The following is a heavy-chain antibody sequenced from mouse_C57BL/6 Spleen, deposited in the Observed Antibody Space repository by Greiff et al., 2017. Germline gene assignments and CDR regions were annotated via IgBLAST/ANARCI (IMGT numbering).Heavy chain of an antibody. CDR2: IHPNSGST. CDR3: ARGIYDGPTGYFDV. CDR1: GYTFTSYW. V-gene: IGHV1-64*01. D-gene: IGHD2-3*01. Sequence: QVQLQQSGAELVKPGASVKLSCKASGYTFTSYWMHWVKQRPGQGLEWIGMIHPNSGSTNYNEKFKSKATLTVDKSSSTAYMQLSSLTSEDSAVYYCARGIYDGPTGYFDVWGTGTTVTVSS. J-gene: IGHJ1*03.